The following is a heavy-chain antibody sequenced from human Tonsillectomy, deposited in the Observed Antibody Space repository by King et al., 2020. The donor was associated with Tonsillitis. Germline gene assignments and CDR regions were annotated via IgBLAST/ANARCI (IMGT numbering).Heavy chain of an antibody. CDR2: TDWDVDV. CDR3: SRRTTNAAFDI. J-gene: IGHJ3*02. V-gene: IGHV2-5*02. D-gene: IGHD2-8*01. Sequence: TLKESGPTLVKPTQTLTLTFTFSGFSLSTSGVGVGWVRQAPGKALEGLALTDWDVDVRSSPSLKNMLTITKDTSKNPVVLTMTNMDPVDTATYYCSRRTTNAAFDIWGQGTMVTVSS. CDR1: GFSLSTSGVG.